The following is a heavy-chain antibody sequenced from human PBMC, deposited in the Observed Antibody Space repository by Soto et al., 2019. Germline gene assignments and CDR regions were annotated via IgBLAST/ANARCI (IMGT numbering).Heavy chain of an antibody. CDR1: GLTFSDAW. CDR3: TTDLLAYYDSSGYYSYFEN. J-gene: IGHJ4*02. D-gene: IGHD3-22*01. CDR2: IKSKTDGGTT. V-gene: IGHV3-15*01. Sequence: GGSLRLSCAASGLTFSDAWMTWVRQAPGRGLEWVARIKSKTDGGTTDYAAPVRGRFTISRDDSKNTLYLQMNSLKSEDTAVYYCTTDLLAYYDSSGYYSYFENWGQGALVTVSS.